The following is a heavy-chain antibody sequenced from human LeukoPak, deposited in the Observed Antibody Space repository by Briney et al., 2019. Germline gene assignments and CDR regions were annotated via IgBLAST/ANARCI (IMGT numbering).Heavy chain of an antibody. CDR2: ISGSGGST. Sequence: GGSLRLSCAASGFTFSSYAMSWVRQAPGKGLEWVSAISGSGGSTYYADSVKGRFTISRDNSKNTLYLQMNSLRAEGTAVYCCARTSAARYAFDIWGQGTMVTVSS. CDR1: GFTFSSYA. D-gene: IGHD6-6*01. J-gene: IGHJ3*02. CDR3: ARTSAARYAFDI. V-gene: IGHV3-23*01.